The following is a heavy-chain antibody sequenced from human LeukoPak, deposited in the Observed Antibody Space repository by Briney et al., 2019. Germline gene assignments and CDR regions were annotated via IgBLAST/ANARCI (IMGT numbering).Heavy chain of an antibody. V-gene: IGHV3-23*01. J-gene: IGHJ4*02. D-gene: IGHD3-9*01. CDR3: AKGILRYFDWFPGY. CDR1: GFTFSSYA. CDR2: ISGSGGST. Sequence: GGSLRLSCAASGFTFSSYAMSWVRQAPGKGLEWVSAISGSGGSTYYADSVKGRFTISRDNSKNTLYLQINSLRAEDPAVYYCAKGILRYFDWFPGYWGQGTLVIVSS.